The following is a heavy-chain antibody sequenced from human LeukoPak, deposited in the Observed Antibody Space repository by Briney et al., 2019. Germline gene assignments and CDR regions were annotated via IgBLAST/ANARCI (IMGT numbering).Heavy chain of an antibody. D-gene: IGHD6-13*01. CDR2: IKQDGSEK. V-gene: IGHV3-7*03. CDR1: GFTFSSYW. Sequence: PGGSLRLSCAASGFTFSSYWMSWVRQAPGKGLEWVANIKQDGSEKYYVDSVKGRFTISRDNAKNSLYLQMNSLRAEDTAVYYCAKARIAAAGGGVDYWGQGTLVTVSS. CDR3: AKARIAAAGGGVDY. J-gene: IGHJ4*02.